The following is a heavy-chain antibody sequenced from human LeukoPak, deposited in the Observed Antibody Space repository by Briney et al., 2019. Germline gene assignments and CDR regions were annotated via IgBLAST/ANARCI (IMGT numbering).Heavy chain of an antibody. Sequence: GGSLRLSCAASGFNFGSYSMTWVRQAPGKGLEWVSGISWNSGSIGYADSVKGRFTISRDNAKNSLYLQMNSLRAEDTASYYCAKPGILTDGAFDIWGQGTMVTVSS. CDR1: GFNFGSYS. J-gene: IGHJ3*02. CDR3: AKPGILTDGAFDI. V-gene: IGHV3-9*01. CDR2: ISWNSGSI. D-gene: IGHD3-9*01.